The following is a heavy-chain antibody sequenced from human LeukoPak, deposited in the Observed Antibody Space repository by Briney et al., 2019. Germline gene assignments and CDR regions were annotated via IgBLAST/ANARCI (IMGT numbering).Heavy chain of an antibody. CDR2: IYSGGST. V-gene: IGHV3-53*01. D-gene: IGHD1-26*01. J-gene: IGHJ4*02. Sequence: PGGSLRLSCAASGFTVSSNYMSWVRQAPGKGLEWVSVIYSGGSTYYADSVKGRFTISRDNSKNTLYLQMSSLRAEDTAVYYCARDFSGSQMGVYWGQGTLVTVSS. CDR3: ARDFSGSQMGVY. CDR1: GFTVSSNY.